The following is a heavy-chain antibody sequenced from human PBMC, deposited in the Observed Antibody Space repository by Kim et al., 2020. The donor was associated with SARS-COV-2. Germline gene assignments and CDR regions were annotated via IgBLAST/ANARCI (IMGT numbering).Heavy chain of an antibody. CDR2: ISGSGGST. J-gene: IGHJ4*02. V-gene: IGHV3-23*01. CDR1: GFTFSSYA. CDR3: AKEREDMITFGGVIVIPGLYYFDY. D-gene: IGHD3-16*02. Sequence: GGSLRLSCAASGFTFSSYAMSWVRQAPGKGLEWVSAISGSGGSTYYADSVKGRFTISRDNSKNTLYLQMNSLRAEDTAVYYCAKEREDMITFGGVIVIPGLYYFDYWGQGTLVTVSS.